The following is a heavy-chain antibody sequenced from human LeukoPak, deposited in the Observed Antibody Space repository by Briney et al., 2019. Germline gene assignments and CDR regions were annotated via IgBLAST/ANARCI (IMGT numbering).Heavy chain of an antibody. J-gene: IGHJ5*02. CDR1: GFTVSSND. CDR3: ARDPRRLGRVAGTGNWFDP. Sequence: GGSLRLSCAASGFTVSSNDMSWVRQAPGKGLECISVIYSGGSTDYADSVKGRLTISRDNSENTLYLQMNNLRAEDTAVYYCARDPRRLGRVAGTGNWFDPWGQGTLVTVSS. D-gene: IGHD6-19*01. CDR2: IYSGGST. V-gene: IGHV3-53*01.